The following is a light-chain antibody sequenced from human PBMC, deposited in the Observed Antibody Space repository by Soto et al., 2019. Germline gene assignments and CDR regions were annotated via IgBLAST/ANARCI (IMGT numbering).Light chain of an antibody. CDR2: DVS. CDR1: SSDIGGYNY. V-gene: IGLV2-14*01. Sequence: QSVLAQPASVSGSPGQSITISCTGTSSDIGGYNYGSWYRQHPGKAPKFMIYDVSNRPSGVSNRFSGSKSGNTASLTISVLQAEDEADYYCSSYTTSNTRQIVFGTGTKVTVL. J-gene: IGLJ1*01. CDR3: SSYTTSNTRQIV.